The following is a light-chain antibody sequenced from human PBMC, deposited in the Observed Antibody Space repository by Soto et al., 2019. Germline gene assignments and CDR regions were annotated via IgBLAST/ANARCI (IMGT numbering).Light chain of an antibody. J-gene: IGLJ3*02. V-gene: IGLV4-69*01. Sequence: QPVLTQSPSASASLGASVKLTCTLSSGHSNYAIAWHQQQPEKSPRFLMKLNSDGSHNKGDGIPDRFSGSSSGAERYLTISSLQSEDEADYYCQTWGTGVPVFGGGTKVTVL. CDR2: LNSDGSH. CDR1: SGHSNYA. CDR3: QTWGTGVPV.